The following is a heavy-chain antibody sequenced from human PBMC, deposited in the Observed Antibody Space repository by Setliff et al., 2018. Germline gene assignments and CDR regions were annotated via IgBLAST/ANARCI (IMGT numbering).Heavy chain of an antibody. V-gene: IGHV3-7*01. D-gene: IGHD1-26*01. CDR3: ARAGDAASGRKGVFEY. J-gene: IGHJ4*02. CDR2: IKQDGSEK. CDR1: GFPFSTYW. Sequence: GGSLRLSCAASGFPFSTYWLNWVRQAPGKGLEWVANIKQDGSEKYYVDSVKGRFTIARDNAQNSLYLQMDSLRAEDTAVYYCARAGDAASGRKGVFEYWGQGTAVTVSS.